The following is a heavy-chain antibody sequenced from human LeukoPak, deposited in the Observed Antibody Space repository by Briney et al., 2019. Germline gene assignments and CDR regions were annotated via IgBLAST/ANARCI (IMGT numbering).Heavy chain of an antibody. D-gene: IGHD4-17*01. V-gene: IGHV3-23*01. CDR2: ISGSGGST. J-gene: IGHJ6*03. Sequence: PGGSLRLSCAASRFTFSSYAMSWVRQAPGKGLEWVSAISGSGGSTYYADSVKGRFTISRDNSKNTLYLQMNSLRAEDTAVYYCALTTVPNYYYYYMDVWGKGTTVTVSS. CDR3: ALTTVPNYYYYYMDV. CDR1: RFTFSSYA.